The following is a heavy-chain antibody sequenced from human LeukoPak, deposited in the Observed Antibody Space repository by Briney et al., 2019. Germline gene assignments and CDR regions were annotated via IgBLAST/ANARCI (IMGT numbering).Heavy chain of an antibody. D-gene: IGHD3-3*01. CDR1: GGSISSYY. V-gene: IGHV4-59*12. CDR3: ARIRFLEWSLTYYMDV. CDR2: IYYSGST. Sequence: PSETLSLTCTVSGGSISSYYWSWIRQPPGKRLDWIGYIYYSGSTNYNPSLKSRVTISVDTSKNQFSLKLSSVTAADTAVYYCARIRFLEWSLTYYMDVWGKGTTVTVSS. J-gene: IGHJ6*03.